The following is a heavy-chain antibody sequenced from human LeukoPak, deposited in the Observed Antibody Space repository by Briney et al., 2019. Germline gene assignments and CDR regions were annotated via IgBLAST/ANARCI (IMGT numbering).Heavy chain of an antibody. CDR1: GGSISSGSYY. V-gene: IGHV4-61*02. D-gene: IGHD3-9*01. J-gene: IGHJ3*02. CDR3: ARVRGNYDILTGYYSRAFDI. Sequence: SQTLSLTCTVSGGSISSGSYYWSWIRQPAGKGLEWIGRIYTSGSTNYNPSLKSRVTISVDTSKNQFSLKLSSVTAADTAVYYCARVRGNYDILTGYYSRAFDIWGQGTMVTVSS. CDR2: IYTSGST.